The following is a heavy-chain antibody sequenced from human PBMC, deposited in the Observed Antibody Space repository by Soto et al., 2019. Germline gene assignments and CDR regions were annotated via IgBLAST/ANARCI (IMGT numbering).Heavy chain of an antibody. Sequence: GGSLRLSCAASGFTFSSYSMNWDRQAPGKGLEWVSSISSSSSYIYYADSVKGRFTISRDNAKNSLYLQMNSLRAEDTAVYYCARDYDFWSGSFDYWGQGTLVTVSS. CDR1: GFTFSSYS. J-gene: IGHJ4*02. D-gene: IGHD3-3*01. V-gene: IGHV3-21*01. CDR2: ISSSSSYI. CDR3: ARDYDFWSGSFDY.